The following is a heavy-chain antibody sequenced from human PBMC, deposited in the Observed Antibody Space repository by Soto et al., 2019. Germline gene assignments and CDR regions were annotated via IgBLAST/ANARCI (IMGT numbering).Heavy chain of an antibody. CDR1: GFTFSSYG. D-gene: IGHD4-4*01. CDR3: ARDLRPLPLVTTGYYFDY. V-gene: IGHV3-33*01. J-gene: IGHJ4*02. CDR2: IWYDGSNK. Sequence: GGSLRLSCAASGFTFSSYGMHWVRQAPGKGLEWVAVIWYDGSNKYYADSVKGRFTISRDNSKNTLYLQMNSLRAEDTAVYYCARDLRPLPLVTTGYYFDYWGQGTLVTVSS.